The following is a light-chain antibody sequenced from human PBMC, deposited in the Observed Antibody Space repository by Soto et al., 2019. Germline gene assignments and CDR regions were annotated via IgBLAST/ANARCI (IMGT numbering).Light chain of an antibody. J-gene: IGKJ4*01. CDR3: QQRSTWPLSLT. CDR1: QSVGSY. Sequence: EIVLTQSPATLSLSPGERATLSCRASQSVGSYLAWYQQKPGQAPRLLIYDASNRATGIPARFSGSGSGTDFTLTISSLEPEDFAVYFCQQRSTWPLSLTFGGGTKVEIK. V-gene: IGKV3-11*01. CDR2: DAS.